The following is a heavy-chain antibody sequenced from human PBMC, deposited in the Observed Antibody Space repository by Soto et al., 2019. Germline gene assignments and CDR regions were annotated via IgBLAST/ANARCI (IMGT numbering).Heavy chain of an antibody. J-gene: IGHJ5*02. D-gene: IGHD6-13*01. Sequence: QVQLQQWGAGLLKPSETLSLTCAVYGGSFSGYYWSWIRQPPGKGLEWIGEINHSGSTNYHPSLKSRVTISVDTSKNQFSLKLSSVTTADTAVYYCARGNSIAAATPFDPWGQGTLVTVSS. CDR3: ARGNSIAAATPFDP. CDR2: INHSGST. V-gene: IGHV4-34*01. CDR1: GGSFSGYY.